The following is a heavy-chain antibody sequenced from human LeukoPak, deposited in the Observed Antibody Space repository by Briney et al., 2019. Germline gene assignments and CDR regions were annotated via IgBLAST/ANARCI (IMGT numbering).Heavy chain of an antibody. CDR3: ARRGYYYDSSGYYYGY. Sequence: ASVKVSCKASGYTFTSYYMHWVRQAPGQGHEWKGWINTNSGGTNYAKKFQERGTITRDTSISTAYMELSRLRSDDTAVYYCARRGYYYDSSGYYYGYWGQGTLVTVSS. CDR1: GYTFTSYY. V-gene: IGHV1-2*02. D-gene: IGHD3-22*01. CDR2: INTNSGGT. J-gene: IGHJ4*02.